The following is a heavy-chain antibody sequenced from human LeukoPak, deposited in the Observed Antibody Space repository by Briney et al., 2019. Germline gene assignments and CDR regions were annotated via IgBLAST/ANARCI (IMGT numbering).Heavy chain of an antibody. D-gene: IGHD4-17*01. CDR2: INHSGST. J-gene: IGHJ5*02. V-gene: IGHV4-34*01. CDR3: ARGAGDPTGSSNWFDP. CDR1: GGSFSGYY. Sequence: PSQTLSLTCTVYGGSFSGYYWSWIRQPPGKGLEWIGEINHSGSTNYNPSLKSRVTISVDTSKNQFSLKLSSVTAADTAVYYCARGAGDPTGSSNWFDPWGQGTLVTVSS.